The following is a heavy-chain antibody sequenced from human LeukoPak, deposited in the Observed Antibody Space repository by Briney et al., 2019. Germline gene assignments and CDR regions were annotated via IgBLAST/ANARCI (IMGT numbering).Heavy chain of an antibody. CDR3: ASSTVVSRANWFDP. CDR2: ISGSGGST. Sequence: GGSLRLSCTASGFTFSSYAMSWVRQAPGKGLEWVSAISGSGGSTYYADSVKGRFTISRDNSKNTLYLQMNSLRAEDTAVYYCASSTVVSRANWFDPWGQGTLVTVSS. CDR1: GFTFSSYA. V-gene: IGHV3-23*01. J-gene: IGHJ5*02. D-gene: IGHD4-23*01.